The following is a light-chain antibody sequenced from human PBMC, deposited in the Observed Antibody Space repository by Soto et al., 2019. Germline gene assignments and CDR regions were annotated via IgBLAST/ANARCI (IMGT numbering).Light chain of an antibody. CDR1: SSDVGGYNY. J-gene: IGLJ1*01. CDR2: EVS. Sequence: QSALTQPASVSGSPGQSITISCTGTSSDVGGYNYVSWYQQHPGKAPKLMIYEVSNRPSGVSNRFSGSKSGNTAALTISGREAEDEADYCCSSYTSSSIDYVFGTGSKLTVL. V-gene: IGLV2-14*01. CDR3: SSYTSSSIDYV.